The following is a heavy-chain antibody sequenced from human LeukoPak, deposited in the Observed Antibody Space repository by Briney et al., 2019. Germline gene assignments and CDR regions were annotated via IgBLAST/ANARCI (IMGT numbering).Heavy chain of an antibody. D-gene: IGHD3-22*01. V-gene: IGHV3-23*01. CDR2: ISGSGGST. J-gene: IGHJ4*02. CDR1: GFTFDDYG. CDR3: AKSWGYYDSSGYLY. Sequence: GGSLRLSCAASGFTFDDYGMNWVRQAPGKGLEWVSAISGSGGSTYYADSVKGRFTISRDNSKNTLYLQMNSLRAEDTAVYYCAKSWGYYDSSGYLYWGQGTLVTVSS.